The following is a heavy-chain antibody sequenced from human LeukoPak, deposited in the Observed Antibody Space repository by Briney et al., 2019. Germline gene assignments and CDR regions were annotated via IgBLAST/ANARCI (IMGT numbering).Heavy chain of an antibody. D-gene: IGHD4-17*01. CDR2: ISYDGSNK. CDR1: GFTFSSYA. Sequence: GGSLRLSCAASGFTFSSYAMHWVRQAPGKGLEWVAVISYDGSNKYYADSVKGRFTISRDNSKNTLYLQMSSLRAEDTAVYYCARSTVTTPFDYWGQGTLVTVSS. CDR3: ARSTVTTPFDY. J-gene: IGHJ4*02. V-gene: IGHV3-30-3*01.